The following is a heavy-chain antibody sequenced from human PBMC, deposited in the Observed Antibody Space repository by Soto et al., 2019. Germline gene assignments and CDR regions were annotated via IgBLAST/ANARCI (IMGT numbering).Heavy chain of an antibody. CDR2: ISGSGGST. D-gene: IGHD1-26*01. V-gene: IGHV3-23*01. CDR1: GFTFSSYA. Sequence: GGSLRLSCAASGFTFSSYAMSWVRQAPGKGLEWVSAISGSGGSTYYADSVKGRFTISRDNSKNTLYLQMNSLRAEDTAVYYCAKGSVGATFSLYFDYWGQGTLVTVSS. J-gene: IGHJ4*02. CDR3: AKGSVGATFSLYFDY.